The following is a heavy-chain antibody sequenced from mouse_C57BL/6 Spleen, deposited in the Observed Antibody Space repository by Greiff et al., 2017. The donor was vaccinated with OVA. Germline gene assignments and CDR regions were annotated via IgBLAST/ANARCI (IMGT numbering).Heavy chain of an antibody. Sequence: VQLQQSGPELVKPGASVKISCKASGYAFSSSWMNWVKQRPGKGLEWIGRIYPGDGDTNYNGKCKGKATLTADKSSSTAYMQLSSLTSEDSAVYFCARSELFDYWGQGTTLTVSS. D-gene: IGHD4-1*01. J-gene: IGHJ2*01. CDR1: GYAFSSSW. V-gene: IGHV1-82*01. CDR2: IYPGDGDT. CDR3: ARSELFDY.